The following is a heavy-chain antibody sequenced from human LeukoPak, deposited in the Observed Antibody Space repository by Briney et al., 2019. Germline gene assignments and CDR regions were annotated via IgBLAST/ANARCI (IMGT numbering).Heavy chain of an antibody. D-gene: IGHD3-3*01. CDR1: GYTLTDEN. Sequence: ASVKVSCKASGYTLTDENVHWVRQAPGQGLEWMGMMFPSGGTLGYAQKFRGRLTLDRDMSTSTVYMELRSLTSDDSAIYYCASAIDKTIYGAPIPAFWGQGTLVTVSS. J-gene: IGHJ4*02. CDR3: ASAIDKTIYGAPIPAF. CDR2: MFPSGGTL. V-gene: IGHV1-46*01.